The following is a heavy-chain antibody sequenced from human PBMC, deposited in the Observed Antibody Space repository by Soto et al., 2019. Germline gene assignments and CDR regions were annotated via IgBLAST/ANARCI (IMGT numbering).Heavy chain of an antibody. D-gene: IGHD3-3*01. CDR3: ARECILFSGVIVFYGMDV. CDR2: INPSSGNT. V-gene: IGHV1-8*01. Sequence: QVQLVQSGAEVKKPGASVKVSCKASGYSFTRHDINWVRQAPGQGLEWMGWINPSSGNTGYAQRFLGRLTMTTDTSRSTAYMELSGLKSEDTAIYYCARECILFSGVIVFYGMDVWGQGTTVTVPS. J-gene: IGHJ6*02. CDR1: GYSFTRHD.